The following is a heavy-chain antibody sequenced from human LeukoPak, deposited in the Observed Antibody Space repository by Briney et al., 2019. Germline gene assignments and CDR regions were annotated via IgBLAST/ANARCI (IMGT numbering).Heavy chain of an antibody. V-gene: IGHV1-46*01. Sequence: ASVKVSCKASGYXFTNYYIHWVRQAPGQGLEWMGGINTSGGSTSSAQKFQGRLTMTRDTSTSTVYMELSSLRSEDTAVYYCARYSYGYKAFDYWGQGTLVTVSS. J-gene: IGHJ4*02. CDR2: INTSGGST. D-gene: IGHD5-18*01. CDR3: ARYSYGYKAFDY. CDR1: GYXFTNYY.